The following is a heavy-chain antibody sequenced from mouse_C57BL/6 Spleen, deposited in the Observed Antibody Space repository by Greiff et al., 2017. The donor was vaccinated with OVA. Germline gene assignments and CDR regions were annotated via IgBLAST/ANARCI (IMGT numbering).Heavy chain of an antibody. J-gene: IGHJ1*03. D-gene: IGHD1-1*01. Sequence: EVKVEESGEGLVKPGGSLKLSCAASGFTFSSSAMSWVRQTPEKRLEWVAYISSGGDYIYYADTVKGRFTISRDNARNTLYLQMSSLKSEDTAMYYCTRDYYGSSYRYFDVWGTGNTVTGSS. CDR3: TRDYYGSSYRYFDV. CDR2: ISSGGDYI. V-gene: IGHV5-9-1*02. CDR1: GFTFSSSA.